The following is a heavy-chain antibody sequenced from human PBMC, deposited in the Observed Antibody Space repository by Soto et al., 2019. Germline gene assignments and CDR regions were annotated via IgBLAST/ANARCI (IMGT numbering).Heavy chain of an antibody. D-gene: IGHD4-17*01. CDR1: VYTFSSFG. J-gene: IGHJ4*02. V-gene: IGHV1-18*01. Sequence: ASVKVSCKASVYTFSSFGITWVRQAPGQGLEWMGWISAYNGNTNYAQKLQGRVTMTTDTSTSTAYMDLRSLRSDDTAVYYCARGGRYGDYDVYWGQGTLVTVSS. CDR2: ISAYNGNT. CDR3: ARGGRYGDYDVY.